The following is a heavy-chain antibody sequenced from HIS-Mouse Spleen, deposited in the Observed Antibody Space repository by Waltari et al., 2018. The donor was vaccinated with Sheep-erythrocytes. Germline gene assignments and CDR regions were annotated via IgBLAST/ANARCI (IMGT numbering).Heavy chain of an antibody. CDR3: ARGSAKVVSPTDFDY. CDR2: IYYSGST. CDR1: GGSISSSSYY. Sequence: QLQLQVSGPGLVKPSETLSLTCTVSGGSISSSSYYWGWIRQPPGKGLEWSGSIYYSGSTYYNPSLKSRVTISVDTSKNQFSLKLSSVTAAETAVDYCARGSAKVVSPTDFDYWGQGTLGTVSS. D-gene: IGHD2-15*01. V-gene: IGHV4-39*07. J-gene: IGHJ4*02.